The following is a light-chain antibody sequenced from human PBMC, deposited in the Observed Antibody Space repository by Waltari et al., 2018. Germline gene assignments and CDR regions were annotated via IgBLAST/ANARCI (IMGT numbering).Light chain of an antibody. CDR3: QQSFITPFI. CDR1: QAISNF. Sequence: DIQMTQSPSSLSASVVDRFTITCRSSQAISNFLNWYQQNPGKAPKLLIYAASNLQSGVPSRFSGGGSGTDFTLTITSLQPDDFATYYCQQSFITPFIFGPGTKVDF. J-gene: IGKJ3*01. CDR2: AAS. V-gene: IGKV1-39*01.